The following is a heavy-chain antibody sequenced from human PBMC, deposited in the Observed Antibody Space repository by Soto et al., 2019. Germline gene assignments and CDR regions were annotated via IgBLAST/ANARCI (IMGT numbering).Heavy chain of an antibody. Sequence: ASVKVSCKASGYTFTSYGITWVHQPPGQGLEWMGWISAYNGNTSYAQKLQGRVTMTTDTSTSTAYMELRSLRSDDTAVYYCARVGRRMAPYNWFDPWGQGTLVTVSS. CDR1: GYTFTSYG. CDR3: ARVGRRMAPYNWFDP. J-gene: IGHJ5*02. CDR2: ISAYNGNT. V-gene: IGHV1-18*04.